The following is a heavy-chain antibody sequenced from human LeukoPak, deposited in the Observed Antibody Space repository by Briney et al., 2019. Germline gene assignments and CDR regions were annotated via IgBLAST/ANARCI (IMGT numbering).Heavy chain of an antibody. CDR3: ARDGEPHFDWLSHNWFDP. V-gene: IGHV3-30-3*01. CDR1: GFTFSSYA. D-gene: IGHD3-9*01. CDR2: ISYDGSNK. J-gene: IGHJ5*02. Sequence: PGGSLRLSCAASGFTFSSYAMHWVRQAPGKGLEWVAVISYDGSNKYYADSVKGRFTISRDNSKNTLYLQMNSLRAEDTAVYYCARDGEPHFDWLSHNWFDPWGQGTLVTVSS.